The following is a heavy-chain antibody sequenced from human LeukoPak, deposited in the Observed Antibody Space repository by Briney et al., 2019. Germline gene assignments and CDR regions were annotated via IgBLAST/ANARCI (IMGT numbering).Heavy chain of an antibody. CDR1: GYSFTDYA. V-gene: IGHV1-18*01. J-gene: IGHJ1*01. CDR3: ARDNANPSTEYFQH. Sequence: ASVKVSCKTSGYSFTDYAITWVRQVRGQGLQWVGWISASNGNTDYAQSFQGRATMTTDTSTSTAYLELTSLTSDDTAIYYCARDNANPSTEYFQHWGQGTLVTVSS. CDR2: ISASNGNT. D-gene: IGHD2-8*01.